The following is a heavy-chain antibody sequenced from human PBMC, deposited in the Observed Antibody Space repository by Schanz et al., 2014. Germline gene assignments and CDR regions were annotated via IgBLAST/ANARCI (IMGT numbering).Heavy chain of an antibody. CDR2: ISSGGNP. V-gene: IGHV3-23*01. D-gene: IGHD3-10*01. J-gene: IGHJ4*02. CDR1: GFTFSSYA. CDR3: AKDPRGDKNDRAYYFDY. Sequence: EVHLLDSGGGLVQPGGSLRLSCAASGFTFSSYAMSWVRQAPGKGLEWVSSISSGGNPYYANSVKGRFGISRDNSENTLYLQMSSLRVVDTAVYYCAKDPRGDKNDRAYYFDYWGQGTLVSVSS.